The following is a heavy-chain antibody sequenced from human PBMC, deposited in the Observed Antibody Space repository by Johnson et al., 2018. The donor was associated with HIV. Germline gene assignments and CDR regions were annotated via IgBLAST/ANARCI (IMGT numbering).Heavy chain of an antibody. V-gene: IGHV3-66*01. J-gene: IGHJ3*01. Sequence: EVQLVESGGGVVQPGRSLRLSCVASGFTFSSYGMHWVRQAPGKGLEWVSVIYTGGSTYYADSVRGRFTISRDNSKNTLYLQMRSLRVEDTAIYYCARDGESQQLPLGDAFDVWGQGTMVTVSS. CDR2: IYTGGST. CDR3: ARDGESQQLPLGDAFDV. D-gene: IGHD6-13*01. CDR1: GFTFSSYG.